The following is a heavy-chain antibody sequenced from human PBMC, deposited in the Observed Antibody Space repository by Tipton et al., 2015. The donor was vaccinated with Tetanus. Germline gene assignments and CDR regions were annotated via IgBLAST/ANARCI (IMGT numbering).Heavy chain of an antibody. V-gene: IGHV1-18*01. D-gene: IGHD1-14*01. J-gene: IGHJ3*02. CDR3: ARDADMWATRKAFDI. Sequence: QLVQSGAEVKKPGASVRVSCTLSGYYLTNYGISWVRQAPGQGLEWLGWISGYSGHTNYAQQVQGRVTMTTDTSTSTAYLELRSLRSDDTALYFCARDADMWATRKAFDIWGQGTMVTVSS. CDR2: ISGYSGHT. CDR1: GYYLTNYG.